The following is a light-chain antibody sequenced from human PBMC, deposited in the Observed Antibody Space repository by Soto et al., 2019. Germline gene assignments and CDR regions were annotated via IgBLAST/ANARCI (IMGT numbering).Light chain of an antibody. J-gene: IGKJ5*01. CDR1: QSVSSY. CDR2: DAS. Sequence: EIVLTQPPATLSLSPGERATLSCRASQSVSSYLAWYQHKPGQAPXXLIYDASNRATGIPARFSGSGSGTEFTLTISSIEPEDFAVYYCQQRSNWPTFGQGTRLEIK. V-gene: IGKV3-11*01. CDR3: QQRSNWPT.